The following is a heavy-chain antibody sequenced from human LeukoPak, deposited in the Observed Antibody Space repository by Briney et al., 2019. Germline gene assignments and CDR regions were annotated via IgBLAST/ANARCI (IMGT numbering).Heavy chain of an antibody. D-gene: IGHD1-7*01. J-gene: IGHJ4*02. CDR1: GGSISSYY. V-gene: IGHV4-59*01. CDR3: ARDDQTTSAFDY. Sequence: SETLSLTCTVSGGSISSYYWGWIRQPPGKGLEWIGYIYYSGSTNYNPSLKSRVTISVDTSKNQFSLKLSSVTAADTAVYYCARDDQTTSAFDYWGQGTLVTVSS. CDR2: IYYSGST.